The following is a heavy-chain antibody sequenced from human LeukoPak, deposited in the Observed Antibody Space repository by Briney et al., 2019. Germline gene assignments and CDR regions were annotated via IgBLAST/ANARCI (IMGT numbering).Heavy chain of an antibody. CDR2: ISSTSTYI. V-gene: IGHV3-21*01. J-gene: IGHJ6*04. Sequence: PGGSLRLSCAAPGFTFSSYSMNWVRQAPGKGLEWVSSISSTSTYIYYADSVKGRFTISRDNAKNSLYLQMNSLRAEDTAVYYCACLVGATQDVWGKGTTVIVSS. D-gene: IGHD1-26*01. CDR3: ACLVGATQDV. CDR1: GFTFSSYS.